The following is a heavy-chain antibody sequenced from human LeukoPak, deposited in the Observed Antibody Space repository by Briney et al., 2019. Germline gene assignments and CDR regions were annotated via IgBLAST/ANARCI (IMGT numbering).Heavy chain of an antibody. V-gene: IGHV4-39*07. CDR1: GGSISSSNYY. D-gene: IGHD5-18*01. CDR3: ARDVGYSYGPAGY. J-gene: IGHJ4*02. CDR2: IYYGGNS. Sequence: SETLSLTCTVSGGSISSSNYYWGWIRQPPGKGLEWIGSIYYGGNSYYNLSLKSRVTISVDTSKNQFSLKLSSVTAADTAVYYCARDVGYSYGPAGYWGQGTLVTASS.